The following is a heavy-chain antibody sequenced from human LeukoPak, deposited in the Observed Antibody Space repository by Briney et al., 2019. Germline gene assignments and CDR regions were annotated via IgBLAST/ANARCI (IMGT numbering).Heavy chain of an antibody. J-gene: IGHJ4*02. D-gene: IGHD6-13*01. Sequence: GGSLRLSCAASGFTFSSYAMSWVRQAPGKGLEWVSGISGSGGSTYYADSVKGRFTISRDNSKNTLYLQRNSLRAEDTAVYYCATAALYGSAWYYFDYWGQGTLVTVSS. CDR1: GFTFSSYA. CDR3: ATAALYGSAWYYFDY. V-gene: IGHV3-23*01. CDR2: ISGSGGST.